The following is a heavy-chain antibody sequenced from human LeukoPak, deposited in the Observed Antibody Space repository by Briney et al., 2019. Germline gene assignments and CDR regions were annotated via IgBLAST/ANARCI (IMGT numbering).Heavy chain of an antibody. Sequence: SETLSLTCSVFGGSISSYYWSWIRQPPGKGLEWIGYIYYSGSTNYNPSLKSRVTISVDTSKNQFSLKLSSVTAADTAVYYCARGPNFDCWNAFDIWGQGTMVTVSS. CDR1: GGSISSYY. D-gene: IGHD3-9*01. V-gene: IGHV4-59*01. CDR2: IYYSGST. J-gene: IGHJ3*02. CDR3: ARGPNFDCWNAFDI.